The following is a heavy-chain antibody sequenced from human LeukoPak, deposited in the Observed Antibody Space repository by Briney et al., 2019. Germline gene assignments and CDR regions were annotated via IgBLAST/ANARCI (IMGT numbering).Heavy chain of an antibody. CDR2: ISSSTSII. Sequence: PGGSLRLSCAASGFSFSSYSTNWVRQAPGKGLQWVSYISSSTSIIYYADSVKGRFTISRDNAKNSLYLQMNSLRDEDTAVYYCARDGGKGGNSDYWGQGTLVTVSS. CDR3: ARDGGKGGNSDY. CDR1: GFSFSSYS. V-gene: IGHV3-48*02. D-gene: IGHD2-15*01. J-gene: IGHJ4*02.